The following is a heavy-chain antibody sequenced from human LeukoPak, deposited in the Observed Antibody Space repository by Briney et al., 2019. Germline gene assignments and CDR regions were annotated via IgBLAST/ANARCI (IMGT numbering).Heavy chain of an antibody. CDR3: ARGWQINSSGGFVDP. CDR2: INSNTGGT. CDR1: GYTFTDYY. V-gene: IGHV1-2*02. J-gene: IGHJ5*02. Sequence: VASVKVSCKASGYTFTDYYVHWIRQAPGQGPEWMGLINSNTGGTYVAQKFQGRVTMTRDTSIITAYMELSRLTSDDTTVYYCARGWQINSSGGFVDPWGQGTLVTVSS. D-gene: IGHD6-6*01.